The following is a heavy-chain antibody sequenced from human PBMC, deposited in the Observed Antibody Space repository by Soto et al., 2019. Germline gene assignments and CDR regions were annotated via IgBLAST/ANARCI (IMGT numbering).Heavy chain of an antibody. J-gene: IGHJ5*02. CDR2: INHSGST. D-gene: IGHD2-15*01. V-gene: IGHV4-34*01. CDR3: ARGGRDCSGGSCYSGLDWFAP. CDR1: GGSFSGYY. Sequence: SETLSLTCAVYGGSFSGYYWSWIRQPPGKGLEWIGEINHSGSTNYNPSLKSRVTISVDTSKNQFSLKLSSVTAADTAVYYCARGGRDCSGGSCYSGLDWFAPWGQGTLVPVSS.